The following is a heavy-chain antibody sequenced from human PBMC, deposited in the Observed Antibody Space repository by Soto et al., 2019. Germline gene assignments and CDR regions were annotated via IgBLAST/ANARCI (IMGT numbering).Heavy chain of an antibody. J-gene: IGHJ4*02. CDR2: ISSSSSYI. D-gene: IGHD3-16*02. V-gene: IGHV3-21*01. CDR3: ARDLMITFVGVIVESSYYFDY. Sequence: EVQLVESGGGLVKPGGSLRLSCAASGFTFSSYSMNWVRQAPGKGLEWVSSISSSSSYIYYADSVKGRFTISRDNAKNSLYLQMNSLRAEDTAVYYCARDLMITFVGVIVESSYYFDYWGQGTLVTVSS. CDR1: GFTFSSYS.